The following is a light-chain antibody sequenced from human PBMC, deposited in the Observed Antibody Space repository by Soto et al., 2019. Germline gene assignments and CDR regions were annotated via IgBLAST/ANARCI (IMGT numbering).Light chain of an antibody. V-gene: IGKV1-33*01. CDR1: HDISNY. CDR2: DAS. J-gene: IGKJ3*01. CDR3: HHYDNRLFT. Sequence: DIQMTQSPSSLSASVGDRVTITCQASHDISNYFNWYQQKPGQGPKLLIYDASNLETGVPSRFSGRGSETDFTCTISSLQPEDVAKYYCHHYDNRLFTFGPVTKVDVK.